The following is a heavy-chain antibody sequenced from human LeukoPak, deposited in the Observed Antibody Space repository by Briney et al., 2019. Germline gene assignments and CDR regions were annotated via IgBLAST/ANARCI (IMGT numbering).Heavy chain of an antibody. D-gene: IGHD3-3*01. CDR1: GGTFSSYA. CDR2: IIPIFGTA. J-gene: IGHJ3*02. V-gene: IGHV1-69*13. CDR3: ARWSGSPSAFDI. Sequence: SVKVSCKASGGTFSSYAISWVRQAPGQGLEWMGGIIPIFGTANYAQKFQGRVMITADESTSTAYMELSSLRSEDTAVYYCARWSGSPSAFDIWGQGTMVTVSS.